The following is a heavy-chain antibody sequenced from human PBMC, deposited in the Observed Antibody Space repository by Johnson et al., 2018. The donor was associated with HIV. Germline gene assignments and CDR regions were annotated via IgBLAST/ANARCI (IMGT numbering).Heavy chain of an antibody. CDR2: ISYDGIKT. CDR3: ARDGDDGDEADDTKGAFDI. D-gene: IGHD3-9*01. Sequence: VQLVESGGGVVQPGRSLRLSCAASGFPFRSYTVHWVRQAPGKGLEWVAVISYDGIKTYYVDSVKARFTISRDDARNTLYLQMNSLRVEDTALYYCARDGDDGDEADDTKGAFDIWGQGTMVTVSS. J-gene: IGHJ3*02. V-gene: IGHV3-30*04. CDR1: GFPFRSYT.